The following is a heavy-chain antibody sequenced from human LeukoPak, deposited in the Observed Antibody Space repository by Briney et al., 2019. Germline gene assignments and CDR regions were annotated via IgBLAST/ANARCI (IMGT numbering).Heavy chain of an antibody. J-gene: IGHJ4*02. CDR1: GFKFSDYG. Sequence: GGSLRLSCAASGFKFSDYGMHWVRQAPGKGLEWVSVISGSGGGTYYADSVKGRFTISRDNSKNTVYLQMNSLRAEDTAVYYCAKVHLPAATGDFDYWGQGTLVTVSS. D-gene: IGHD2-2*01. CDR2: ISGSGGGT. CDR3: AKVHLPAATGDFDY. V-gene: IGHV3-23*01.